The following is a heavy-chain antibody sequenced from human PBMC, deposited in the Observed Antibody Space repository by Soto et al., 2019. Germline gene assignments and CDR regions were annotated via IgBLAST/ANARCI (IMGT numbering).Heavy chain of an antibody. Sequence: PGGSLRLSCAASGFTLSRYWMSWVRQAPGKGLEWVANIKQDGSEKYYVDSVKGRFTISRDNAKNSLYLQMNSLRAEDTAVYYCARDRGTMIVVVDYFDYWGQGTLVTVSS. CDR1: GFTLSRYW. CDR2: IKQDGSEK. CDR3: ARDRGTMIVVVDYFDY. D-gene: IGHD3-22*01. V-gene: IGHV3-7*01. J-gene: IGHJ4*02.